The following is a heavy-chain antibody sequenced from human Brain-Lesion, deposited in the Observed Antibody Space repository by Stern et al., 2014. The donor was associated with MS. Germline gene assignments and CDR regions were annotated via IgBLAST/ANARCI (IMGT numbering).Heavy chain of an antibody. Sequence: VQLVQSGGDLVQPGRSLRLSCAAFGSTFDDYAMHWVRHAPGKGLEWVAGISWNSGTIGYADSVKGRFTTSRDNAYSSLYLQMNSLRPEDTALYYCARDITGSSAYFAYWGQGTLVTVSS. CDR1: GSTFDDYA. J-gene: IGHJ4*02. CDR2: ISWNSGTI. CDR3: ARDITGSSAYFAY. V-gene: IGHV3-9*01. D-gene: IGHD1-14*01.